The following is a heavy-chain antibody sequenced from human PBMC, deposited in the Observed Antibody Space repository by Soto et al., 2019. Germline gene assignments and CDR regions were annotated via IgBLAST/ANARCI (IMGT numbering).Heavy chain of an antibody. CDR2: TYYGWNT. V-gene: IGHV4-59*01. D-gene: IGHD3-22*01. CDR3: ARDREYYDSSGLYFDY. Sequence: SETLSLTCNVSGGSISDYYWSWIRQPPGKGLEWIGYTYYGWNTNYNPSLKSRVTISVDTSKNQFSLKLISVTAADTAVYYCARDREYYDSSGLYFDYWGQGTLVTVSS. CDR1: GGSISDYY. J-gene: IGHJ4*02.